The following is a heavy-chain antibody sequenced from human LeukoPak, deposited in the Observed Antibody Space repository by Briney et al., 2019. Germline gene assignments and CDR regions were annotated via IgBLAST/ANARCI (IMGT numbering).Heavy chain of an antibody. CDR1: GYTFTSYA. J-gene: IGHJ5*02. D-gene: IGHD3-10*01. CDR2: INTNTGNP. CDR3: AREGGVRGVIISSWFDP. V-gene: IGHV7-4-1*02. Sequence: ASVKVSCKASGYTFTSYAMNWVRQAPGQGLEWMGWINTNTGNPTYAQGFTGRFVFSLDTSVSTAYLQISSLKAEGTAVYCCAREGGVRGVIISSWFDPWGQGTLVTVSS.